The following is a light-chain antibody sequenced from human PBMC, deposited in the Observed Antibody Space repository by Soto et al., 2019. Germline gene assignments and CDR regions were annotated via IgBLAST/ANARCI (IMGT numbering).Light chain of an antibody. V-gene: IGLV4-69*01. CDR2: LNVDGSH. CDR1: SGHRSYA. CDR3: QTWGTGVGV. J-gene: IGLJ3*02. Sequence: QSVLTQSPSASASLGASVKLTCTLNSGHRSYAITWHQQQPDKGPRFLMYLNVDGSHIKGDGIPDRFSGSSSGAERYLTISSLQSEDEADYYCQTWGTGVGVFGGGTKVTVL.